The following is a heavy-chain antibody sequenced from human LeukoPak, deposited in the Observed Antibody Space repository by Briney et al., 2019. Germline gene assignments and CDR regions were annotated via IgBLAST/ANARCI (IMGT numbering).Heavy chain of an antibody. CDR2: ISGSGGST. J-gene: IGHJ6*02. CDR1: GFTFSSYA. D-gene: IGHD5-12*01. Sequence: GGSLRLSCAASGFTFSSYARSWVRQAPGKGLEWVSAISGSGGSTYYADSVKGRFTISRDNSKNTLYLQMNSLRAEDTAVYYCAKGGYGGRRLNYYYGMDVWGQGTSVTVSS. V-gene: IGHV3-23*01. CDR3: AKGGYGGRRLNYYYGMDV.